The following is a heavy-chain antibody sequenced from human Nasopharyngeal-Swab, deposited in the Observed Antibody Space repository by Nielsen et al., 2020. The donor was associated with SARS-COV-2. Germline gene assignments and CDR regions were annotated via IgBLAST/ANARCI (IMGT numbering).Heavy chain of an antibody. CDR1: GFTFSSYA. D-gene: IGHD3-3*01. J-gene: IGHJ3*01. CDR2: ISYDGSNK. CDR3: ASPVFGVVSDAFDL. V-gene: IGHV3-30*14. Sequence: GRSLRLSCAASGFTFSSYAMHWVRQAPGKGLEWVAVISYDGSNKYYADSVKGRFTISRDNSKNTLYLQMNNLRPEDTAMYYCASPVFGVVSDAFDLWGQGTMVTVSS.